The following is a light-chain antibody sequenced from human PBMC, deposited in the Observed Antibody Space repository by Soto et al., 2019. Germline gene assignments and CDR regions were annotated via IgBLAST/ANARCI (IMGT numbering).Light chain of an antibody. V-gene: IGKV4-1*01. CDR3: QQYYSTPT. CDR2: WAS. J-gene: IGKJ4*01. CDR1: QRVLYSSNNKNY. Sequence: DIVMTQSPDSLAVSLGERATINCKSSQRVLYSSNNKNYLAWYQQKPGQPPKLLIYWASTREYGVPDRFSGSGSGTDFTLTISSLQAEDVAVYYCQQYYSTPTFGGGTKVEIK.